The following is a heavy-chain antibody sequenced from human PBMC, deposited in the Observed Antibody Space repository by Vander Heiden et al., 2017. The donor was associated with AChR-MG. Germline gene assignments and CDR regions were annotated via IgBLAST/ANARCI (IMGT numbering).Heavy chain of an antibody. D-gene: IGHD1-26*01. V-gene: IGHV4-39*02. CDR2: VYYRGTT. CDR3: AREGANSGSGDY. J-gene: IGHJ4*02. CDR1: GGSISSSSYY. Sequence: QLQLQESGPGLVKPSETLSLTCTVSGGSISSSSYYWGWIRQPPGKGLEWIGNVYYRGTTNYNPSLKSRVIISVDTSKNQFSLSLSSVTAADTAVYYCAREGANSGSGDYWGQGTLVTLSS.